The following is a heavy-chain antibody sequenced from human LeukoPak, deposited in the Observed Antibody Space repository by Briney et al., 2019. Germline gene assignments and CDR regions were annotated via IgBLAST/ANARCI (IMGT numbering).Heavy chain of an antibody. V-gene: IGHV3-53*01. CDR3: AKTGVRGVTSAAYYFDY. J-gene: IGHJ4*02. CDR2: IYSGGST. D-gene: IGHD3-10*01. CDR1: GFTVSSNY. Sequence: GGSLRLSCAASGFTVSSNYMSWVRQAPGKGLEWVSVIYSGGSTYYADSVKGRFTISRDNSKNTLYLQMNSLRAEDTAVYYCAKTGVRGVTSAAYYFDYWGQGTLVTVSS.